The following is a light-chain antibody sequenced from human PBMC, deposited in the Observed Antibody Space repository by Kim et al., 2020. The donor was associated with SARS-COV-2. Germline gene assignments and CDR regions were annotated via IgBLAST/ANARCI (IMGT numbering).Light chain of an antibody. V-gene: IGLV2-14*04. CDR1: SSDVGGYNY. CDR2: DVS. CDR3: SSYTTSSTLV. J-gene: IGLJ3*02. Sequence: GQSITISCTGTSSDVGGYNYVSWYQQHPGKAPKLMIYDVSKRPSGVSNLFSGSKSGNTASLTISGLQAEDEADYYCSSYTTSSTLVFGGGTQLTVL.